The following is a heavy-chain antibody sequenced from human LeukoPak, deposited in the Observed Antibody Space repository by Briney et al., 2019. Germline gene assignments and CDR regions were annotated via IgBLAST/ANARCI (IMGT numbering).Heavy chain of an antibody. D-gene: IGHD2-15*01. CDR2: IYHSGSD. Sequence: PSETLSLTCTVSGGSISSYYWGWIRQTPEKGLEWIGSIYHSGSDYYNPSLKRRVTISVDTSKNQFSLKLSSVTAADTAVYYCARECCSGVSRYYFDYWGQGTLVTVSS. CDR1: GGSISSYY. CDR3: ARECCSGVSRYYFDY. J-gene: IGHJ4*02. V-gene: IGHV4-38-2*02.